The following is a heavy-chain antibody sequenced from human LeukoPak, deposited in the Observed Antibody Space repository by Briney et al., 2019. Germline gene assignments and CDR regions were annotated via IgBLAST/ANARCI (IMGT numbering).Heavy chain of an antibody. J-gene: IGHJ3*02. CDR3: ARDRGYYDSSGYSI. D-gene: IGHD3-22*01. V-gene: IGHV3-33*01. CDR2: IWYDGSNK. CDR1: GFTFSSYG. Sequence: GGSLRLSCAASGFTFSSYGMHWVRQAPGKGLEWVAVIWYDGSNKYYADSVKGRFTISRDNSKNTLYLQMNSLRAEDTAVYYCARDRGYYDSSGYSIWGQGTMVTVSS.